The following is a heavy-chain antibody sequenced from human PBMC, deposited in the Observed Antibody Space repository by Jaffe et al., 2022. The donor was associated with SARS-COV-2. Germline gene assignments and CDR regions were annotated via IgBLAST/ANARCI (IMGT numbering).Heavy chain of an antibody. V-gene: IGHV4-34*01. CDR2: INHSGST. Sequence: QVQLQQWGAGLLKPSETLSLTCAVYGGSFSGYYWSWIRQPPGKGLEWIGEINHSGSTNYNPSLKSRVTISVDTSKNQFSLKLSSVTAADTAVYYCARGGRRWQATFYFDYWGQGTLVTVSS. CDR1: GGSFSGYY. CDR3: ARGGRRWQATFYFDY. J-gene: IGHJ4*02.